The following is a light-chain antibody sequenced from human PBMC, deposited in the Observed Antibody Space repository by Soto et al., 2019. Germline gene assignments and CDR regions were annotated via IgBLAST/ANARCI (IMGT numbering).Light chain of an antibody. CDR3: LQYGSSDT. J-gene: IGKJ2*01. V-gene: IGKV3-20*01. CDR1: ERVSSSY. Sequence: EIVLTQSPGTLSLSPGERATLSCRASERVSSSYLAWYQQKPGQAPRLLLYGASSRATGIPDRFSGSGSGTDFTLTISRLEPEDFAVYYCLQYGSSDTFGQGTKLEIK. CDR2: GAS.